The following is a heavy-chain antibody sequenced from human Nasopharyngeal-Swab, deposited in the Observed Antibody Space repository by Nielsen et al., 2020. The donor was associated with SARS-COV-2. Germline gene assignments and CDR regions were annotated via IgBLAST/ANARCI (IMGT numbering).Heavy chain of an antibody. CDR1: GFTLSSYA. CDR2: ISGSGGST. V-gene: IGHV3-23*01. J-gene: IGHJ4*02. Sequence: GESLKISCAASGFTLSSYAMSWVRQAPGKGLEWVSAISGSGGSTYYADSVKGRFTISRDNSKNTLYLQMNSLRAEDTAVYYCAKLAYILTGYPDYWGQGTLVTVSS. D-gene: IGHD3-9*01. CDR3: AKLAYILTGYPDY.